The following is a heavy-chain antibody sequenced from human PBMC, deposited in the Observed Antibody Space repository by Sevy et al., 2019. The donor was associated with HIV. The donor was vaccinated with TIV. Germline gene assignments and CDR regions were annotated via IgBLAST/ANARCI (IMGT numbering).Heavy chain of an antibody. CDR1: GYTFKTYG. CDR2: ISAYSGDT. V-gene: IGHV1-18*01. J-gene: IGHJ4*02. D-gene: IGHD2-2*01. CDR3: ARDKPQGVVIIPGSMWGGVDY. Sequence: ASVKVSCKTFGYTFKTYGISWVRQAPGQGLEWMGWISAYSGDTIFAQKFQGRVTMTTDTSTSTAYMELSSLRSDDTAVYFCARDKPQGVVIIPGSMWGGVDYWGQGTVVTVSS.